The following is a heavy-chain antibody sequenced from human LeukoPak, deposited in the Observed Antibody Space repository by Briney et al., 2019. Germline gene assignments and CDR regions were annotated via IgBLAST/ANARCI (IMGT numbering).Heavy chain of an antibody. CDR1: GLTFGDYG. Sequence: GGSLRLSCTASGLTFGDYGIIWVRQAPGKGVEWVGFIRSKGYGATPEYAACVKGRFTISRDDSQSIAYLQMDSLKSEDTALYYCSRGSHTRGWSDFDFWGQGTLVIVSS. J-gene: IGHJ4*02. D-gene: IGHD6-19*01. V-gene: IGHV3-49*04. CDR2: IRSKGYGATP. CDR3: SRGSHTRGWSDFDF.